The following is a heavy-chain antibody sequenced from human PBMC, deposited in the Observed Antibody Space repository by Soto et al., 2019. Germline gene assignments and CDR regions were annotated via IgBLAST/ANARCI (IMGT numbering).Heavy chain of an antibody. D-gene: IGHD5-18*01. CDR3: AAERGDTAATRFLVY. V-gene: IGHV4-31*03. Sequence: QVQLQESGPGLVKPSQTLSLTCTISGGSIREGVYYWTWIRQHPEKGLEWIGFIYHDGGISYNPSLKSRVTMAVDDSKRQFSLRLTSMTAADAAVYYCAAERGDTAATRFLVYWGQGTLVTVSS. CDR1: GGSIREGVYY. J-gene: IGHJ4*02. CDR2: IYHDGGI.